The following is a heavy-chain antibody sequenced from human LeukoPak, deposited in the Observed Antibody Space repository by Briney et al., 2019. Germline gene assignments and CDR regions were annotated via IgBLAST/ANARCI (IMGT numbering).Heavy chain of an antibody. CDR2: INHSGST. Sequence: SETLSLTCAVYGGSFSGYYWSWIRQPPGKGLEWIGEINHSGSTNYNPSLKSRVTISVDTSKNQFSLKLSSVTAADTAVYYCARLGLVVVPAATPLVGMDVWGQGTAVTVSS. J-gene: IGHJ6*02. CDR3: ARLGLVVVPAATPLVGMDV. CDR1: GGSFSGYY. D-gene: IGHD2-2*01. V-gene: IGHV4-34*01.